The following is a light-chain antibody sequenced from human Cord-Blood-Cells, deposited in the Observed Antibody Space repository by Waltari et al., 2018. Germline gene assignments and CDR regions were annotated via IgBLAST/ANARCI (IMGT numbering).Light chain of an antibody. Sequence: DIQMTQSPSPLSASVGDRVTITCRASQSISSYFNWYQQNPGKAPKLLIYAASSLQSGVPSRFSGSGSGTDFTLTISSLQPEDFATYYCQQSYSTPYTFGQGTKLEIK. CDR3: QQSYSTPYT. V-gene: IGKV1-39*01. CDR2: AAS. CDR1: QSISSY. J-gene: IGKJ2*01.